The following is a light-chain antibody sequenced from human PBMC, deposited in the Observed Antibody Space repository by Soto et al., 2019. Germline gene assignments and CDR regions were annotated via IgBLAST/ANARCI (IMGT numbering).Light chain of an antibody. CDR1: QSVSRY. CDR2: GAS. Sequence: EIVMTQSPATLSVSPGERVTLSCRASQSVSRYLAWYQQRPGQAPRPLIYGASTRVTGIPARFSASGSGTESTLTISSLQSEDFAVYYCQQYNYWPLTFGGGTKVDIK. J-gene: IGKJ4*01. CDR3: QQYNYWPLT. V-gene: IGKV3-15*01.